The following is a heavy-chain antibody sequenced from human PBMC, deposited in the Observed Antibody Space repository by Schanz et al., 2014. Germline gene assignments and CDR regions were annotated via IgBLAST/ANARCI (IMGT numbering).Heavy chain of an antibody. V-gene: IGHV3-30*04. J-gene: IGHJ4*02. D-gene: IGHD3-10*01. CDR3: AKDPEFLWFGELWD. CDR1: GFTVRSYA. CDR2: ISYDGSNQ. Sequence: QVQLVESGGGVVQPGRSLRLSCAASGFTVRSYAMHWVRQAPGKGLEWVAAISYDGSNQYYTDSVKGRFTVSRDNSKNTVYLQMNSLRAEDTAVYYCAKDPEFLWFGELWDWGQGTLVTVSS.